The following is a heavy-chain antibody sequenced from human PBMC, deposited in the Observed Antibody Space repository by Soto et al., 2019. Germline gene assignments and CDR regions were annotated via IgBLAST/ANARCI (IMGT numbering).Heavy chain of an antibody. CDR1: GGSIISGDYY. CDR2: IYYSGST. V-gene: IGHV4-30-4*01. CDR3: AKDDYGNNWFDP. J-gene: IGHJ5*02. Sequence: SETLSLTCTVSGGSIISGDYYWSLIRQPPGKGLEWIGYIYYSGSTYYNPSLKSRVTISVDTSKNQFSLKLSSVTAADTAVYYCAKDDYGNNWFDPWGQGTLVTVSS. D-gene: IGHD4-17*01.